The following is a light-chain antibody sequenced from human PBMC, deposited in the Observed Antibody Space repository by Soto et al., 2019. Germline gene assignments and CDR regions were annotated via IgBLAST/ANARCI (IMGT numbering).Light chain of an antibody. J-gene: IGKJ1*01. CDR2: GAS. CDR1: QSVSSN. CDR3: QQYGSSPPT. Sequence: TQSPATLSVSPGERATLSCRASQSVSSNLAWYQQKPGRAPRLLIYGASSRATGIPDRFSGSGSGTDFTLTISRLEPEDFAVYYCQQYGSSPPTFGQGTKVDIK. V-gene: IGKV3-20*01.